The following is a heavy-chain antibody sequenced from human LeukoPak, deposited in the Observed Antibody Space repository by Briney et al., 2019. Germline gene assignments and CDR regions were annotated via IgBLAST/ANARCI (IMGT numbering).Heavy chain of an antibody. CDR2: VTGSGGGT. V-gene: IGHV3-23*01. D-gene: IGHD5-12*01. CDR1: GFIFSNYA. J-gene: IGHJ4*02. Sequence: GGSLRLSCAASGFIFSNYAMMWVRQAPGKGLEWVSSVTGSGGGTFYADSVKGRFTISRDNSQNTLYLQMNSLGAEDTAVYYCAKDHRAYSGYDYWGQGTLVTVSS. CDR3: AKDHRAYSGYDY.